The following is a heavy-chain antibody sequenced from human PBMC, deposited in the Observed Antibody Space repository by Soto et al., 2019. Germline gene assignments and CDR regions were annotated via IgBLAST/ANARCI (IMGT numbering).Heavy chain of an antibody. Sequence: GGSLRLSCAASGFTFSSYWMSWVRQAPGKGLEWVANIKQDGSEKYYVDSVKGRFTISRDNAKNSLYLQMNSLRAEDTAVYYCARVSGDCTNGVCYAGRFDYWGQGTLVTVSS. CDR3: ARVSGDCTNGVCYAGRFDY. CDR2: IKQDGSEK. CDR1: GFTFSSYW. V-gene: IGHV3-7*01. J-gene: IGHJ4*02. D-gene: IGHD2-8*01.